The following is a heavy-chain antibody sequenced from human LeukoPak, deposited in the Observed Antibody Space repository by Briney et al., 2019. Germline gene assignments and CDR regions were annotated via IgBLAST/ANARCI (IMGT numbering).Heavy chain of an antibody. V-gene: IGHV3-49*04. D-gene: IGHD3-22*01. CDR1: GFTFGDFA. Sequence: GGSLRLSCAASGFTFGDFALNWVRQAPGKGLEWVAFIRRQASGGTTEYDASVKGRCTISRDDSKSIAYLQMNSLKTEDTAVYYCTRWLTVDRAYDPWGQGTLVTVSS. CDR2: IRRQASGGTT. J-gene: IGHJ5*02. CDR3: TRWLTVDRAYDP.